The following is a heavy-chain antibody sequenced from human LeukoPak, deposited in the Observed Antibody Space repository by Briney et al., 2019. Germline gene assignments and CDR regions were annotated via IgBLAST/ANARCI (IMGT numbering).Heavy chain of an antibody. D-gene: IGHD2-8*02. CDR1: GYSFSNYW. CDR3: ARAPVAAVLYAGTFDI. Sequence: GESLKISCKGSGYSFSNYWIGWVRQMPGKGLEWVGIMYPGDSDTRYSPSFQGQVTISADTSISTAYVQWNSLKASDTAMYYCARAPVAAVLYAGTFDIWGQGTMVTVSS. CDR2: MYPGDSDT. V-gene: IGHV5-51*01. J-gene: IGHJ3*02.